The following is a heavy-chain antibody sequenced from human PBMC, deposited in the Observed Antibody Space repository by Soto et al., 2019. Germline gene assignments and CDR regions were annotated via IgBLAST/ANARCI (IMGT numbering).Heavy chain of an antibody. CDR1: GGSISSYY. Sequence: PSGTLSLTCTVPGGSISSYYWSWIRQPPGKGLEWIGYIYYSGSTNYNPSLKSRVTISVDTSKNQFSLKLSSVTAADTAVYYCERNSYGDFIDYWGQGTLVTVSS. D-gene: IGHD4-17*01. CDR2: IYYSGST. CDR3: ERNSYGDFIDY. V-gene: IGHV4-59*07. J-gene: IGHJ4*02.